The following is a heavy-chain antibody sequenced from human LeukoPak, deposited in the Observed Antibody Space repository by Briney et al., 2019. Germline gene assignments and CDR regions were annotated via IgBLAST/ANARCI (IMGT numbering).Heavy chain of an antibody. Sequence: ASVKVSCKASGGTFSSYAISWVRQAPGQGLEWMGIINPSGGSTSYAQKFQGRVTMTRDTSTSTVYMELSSLRSEDAAVYYCARDREYSSGWSTFDPWGQGTLVTVSS. J-gene: IGHJ5*02. CDR1: GGTFSSYA. CDR3: ARDREYSSGWSTFDP. D-gene: IGHD6-19*01. CDR2: INPSGGST. V-gene: IGHV1-46*01.